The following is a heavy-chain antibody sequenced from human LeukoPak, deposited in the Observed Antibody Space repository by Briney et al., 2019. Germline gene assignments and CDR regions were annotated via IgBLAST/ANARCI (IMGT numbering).Heavy chain of an antibody. D-gene: IGHD6-13*01. J-gene: IGHJ4*02. V-gene: IGHV3-30*04. CDR1: GFTFSSYA. CDR2: ISYDGSNK. CDR3: ASSRRSSSWYF. Sequence: GGSLRLSRAASGFTFSSYAMHWVRQAPGKGLEWVAVISYDGSNKYYADSVKGRFTISRDNSKNTLYLQMNSLRAEDTAVYYCASSRRSSSWYFWGQGTLVTVSS.